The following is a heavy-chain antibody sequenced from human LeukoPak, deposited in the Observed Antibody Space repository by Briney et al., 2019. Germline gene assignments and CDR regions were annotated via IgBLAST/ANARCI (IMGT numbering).Heavy chain of an antibody. D-gene: IGHD4-17*01. CDR3: ARLRPTTVTNLYAFDI. Sequence: SETLSPTCTVSGGSISSYYWSWIRQPPGKGLEGIGYIYTSGSTNYNPSLKSRVTISVDTSKNQFSLKLSSVTAADTAVYYCARLRPTTVTNLYAFDIWGQGTMVTVSS. V-gene: IGHV4-4*09. J-gene: IGHJ3*02. CDR1: GGSISSYY. CDR2: IYTSGST.